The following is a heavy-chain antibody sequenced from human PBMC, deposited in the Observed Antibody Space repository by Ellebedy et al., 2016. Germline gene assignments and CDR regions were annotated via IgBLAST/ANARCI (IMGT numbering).Heavy chain of an antibody. V-gene: IGHV1-3*01. CDR3: ARDAGNYYGSGRDNWFDP. Sequence: ASVKVSCKASGYTFTSYAMHWVRQAPGQRLEWMGWINAGNGNTKYSQKFQGRVTITRDTSASTAYMELSSLRSEDTAVYYCARDAGNYYGSGRDNWFDPWGQGTLVTVSS. CDR1: GYTFTSYA. J-gene: IGHJ5*02. CDR2: INAGNGNT. D-gene: IGHD3-10*01.